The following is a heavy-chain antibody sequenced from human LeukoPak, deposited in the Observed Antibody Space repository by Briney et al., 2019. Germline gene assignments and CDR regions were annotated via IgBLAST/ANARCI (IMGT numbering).Heavy chain of an antibody. D-gene: IGHD6-19*01. V-gene: IGHV4-59*01. J-gene: IGHJ6*02. CDR1: GVSISSYY. Sequence: PAETLSLTCTVSGVSISSYYWSWLRQPRGKGLEGSGYIDYSGSTNYNPSLKSRVTISVDTSKNQFSLKLSSVTAADTAVYYCARGPGYSSGWPYYYYYYGMDVWGQGTTVTVSS. CDR3: ARGPGYSSGWPYYYYYYGMDV. CDR2: IDYSGST.